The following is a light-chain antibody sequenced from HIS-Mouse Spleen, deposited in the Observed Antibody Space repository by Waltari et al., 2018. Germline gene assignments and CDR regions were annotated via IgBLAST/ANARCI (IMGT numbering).Light chain of an antibody. CDR3: SSYAGSTVV. V-gene: IGLV2-8*01. CDR2: EVS. Sequence: QSALTQPPSASGSPGQSVTISCTGTSSDVGGYNYVSCYHQHPGKAPKLMIYEVSKLPAGVTERFCGSKSGNPASLTVSGLQAEDEADYYCSSYAGSTVVFGGGTKLTVL. CDR1: SSDVGGYNY. J-gene: IGLJ2*01.